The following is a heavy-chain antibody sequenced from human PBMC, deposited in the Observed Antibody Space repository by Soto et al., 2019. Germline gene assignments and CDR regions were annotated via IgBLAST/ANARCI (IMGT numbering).Heavy chain of an antibody. CDR3: ARVGPAHYYASRGYDSPLDY. D-gene: IGHD3-22*01. CDR1: GDTFSSYA. V-gene: IGHV1-69*01. J-gene: IGHJ4*02. CDR2: IIPMFGTA. Sequence: QVQLMQSGAEVKKPGSSVKVSCKASGDTFSSYAINWVRQAPGQGLEWMGWIIPMFGTANYAQKFKGSVTITAGESTSTVYMELSRMRSEDTAVYYCARVGPAHYYASRGYDSPLDYWGQGTLVTVSS.